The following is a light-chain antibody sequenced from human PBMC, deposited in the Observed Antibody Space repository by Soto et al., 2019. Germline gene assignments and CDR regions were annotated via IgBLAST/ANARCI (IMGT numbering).Light chain of an antibody. V-gene: IGKV1-5*01. Sequence: DIQMTQSPPSLSAFVGYIVTVACRASQSISNWVAWYQKKTGTATKRLIYHASTLESGVPSMFSGSGSWTEFTLTISRLQPDDFATDYCQQYNSYSFGQGTKVDIK. CDR1: QSISNW. CDR3: QQYNSYS. J-gene: IGKJ1*01. CDR2: HAS.